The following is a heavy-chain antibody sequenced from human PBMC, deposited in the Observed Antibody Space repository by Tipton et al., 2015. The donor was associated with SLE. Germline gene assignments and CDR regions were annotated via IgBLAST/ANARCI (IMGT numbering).Heavy chain of an antibody. CDR3: AKGRTHIAVVILYFDY. V-gene: IGHV3-23*01. CDR1: GFNFSSYA. D-gene: IGHD2-21*01. CDR2: ISGSGGST. Sequence: SLRLSCAASGFNFSSYAMSWVRQAPGKGLEWVSAISGSGGSTYYADSVKGRFTISRDNSKNTLYLQMNSLRAEDTAVYYCAKGRTHIAVVILYFDYWGQGTLVTVSS. J-gene: IGHJ4*02.